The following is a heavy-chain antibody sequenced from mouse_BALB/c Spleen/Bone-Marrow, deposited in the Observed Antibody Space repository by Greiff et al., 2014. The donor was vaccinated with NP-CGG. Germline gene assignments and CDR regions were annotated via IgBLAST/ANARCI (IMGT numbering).Heavy chain of an antibody. CDR3: NEGYGNYGY. D-gene: IGHD2-10*02. CDR1: GFNIKDYH. J-gene: IGHJ2*01. CDR2: IEPENGDT. Sequence: VHVKQSGAELVRSGASVKLSCTASGFNIKDYHMHWVKQRPEQGLEWIGWIEPENGDTEYAPKFQGKATMTADTSSNTAYLQLSSLTSEDTAVYYCNEGYGNYGYWGQGTTLTVSS. V-gene: IGHV14-4*02.